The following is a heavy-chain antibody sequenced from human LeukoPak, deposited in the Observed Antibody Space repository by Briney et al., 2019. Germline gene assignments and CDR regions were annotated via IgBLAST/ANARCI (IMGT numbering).Heavy chain of an antibody. D-gene: IGHD3-22*01. J-gene: IGHJ6*02. CDR2: ISAHNGNT. V-gene: IGHV1-18*01. CDR3: ARDSSVTMADYGMDV. Sequence: ASVKVSCKASGYTFTSYGISWVRQAPGQGLEWMGWISAHNGNTNYAQKLQGRVTMTTDTSTSTAYMELRSLRSDDTAVYYCARDSSVTMADYGMDVWGQGTTVTVSS. CDR1: GYTFTSYG.